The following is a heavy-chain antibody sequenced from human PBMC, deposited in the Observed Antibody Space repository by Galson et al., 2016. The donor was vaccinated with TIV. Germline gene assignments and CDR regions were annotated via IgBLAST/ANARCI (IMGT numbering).Heavy chain of an antibody. Sequence: SLRLSCAGFGFPFIHYSVNWVRQAPGKGLEWVASVSSSGRFLYYADSVKGRFTISKDNAKNSLNLQMNSMRVEDTAVYYCARVKGDGEYSYGAFEFRGQGTQVTVSS. CDR3: ARVKGDGEYSYGAFEF. J-gene: IGHJ4*02. D-gene: IGHD5-18*01. V-gene: IGHV3-21*01. CDR1: GFPFIHYS. CDR2: VSSSGRFL.